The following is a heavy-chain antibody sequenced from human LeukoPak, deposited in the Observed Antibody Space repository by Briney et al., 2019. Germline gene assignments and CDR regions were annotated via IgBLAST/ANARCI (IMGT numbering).Heavy chain of an antibody. CDR3: ARGLNYYYYYMDV. Sequence: PSETLSLTCTVSGGSISSYYWSWIRQPPGKGLEWIGYIYYSGSTNYNPSLKSRVTISVDTSKNQFSLKLSSVTAADTAVYYCARGLNYYYYYMDVWGKGTTVTVSS. V-gene: IGHV4-59*01. D-gene: IGHD6-19*01. CDR1: GGSISSYY. CDR2: IYYSGST. J-gene: IGHJ6*03.